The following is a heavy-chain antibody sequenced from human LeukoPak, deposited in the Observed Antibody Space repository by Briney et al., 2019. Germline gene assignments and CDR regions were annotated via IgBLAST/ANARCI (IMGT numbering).Heavy chain of an antibody. CDR3: ARGAMVRGVKYYYYVMDV. CDR1: GGSISSYY. J-gene: IGHJ6*02. CDR2: IYTSGST. Sequence: SETLSLTCTVSGGSISSYYWSWIRQPAGKGLEWIGRIYTSGSTNYNPSLKSRVTMSVDTSKNQFSLKLSSVTAADTAVYYCARGAMVRGVKYYYYVMDVWGQGTTVTVSS. V-gene: IGHV4-4*07. D-gene: IGHD3-10*01.